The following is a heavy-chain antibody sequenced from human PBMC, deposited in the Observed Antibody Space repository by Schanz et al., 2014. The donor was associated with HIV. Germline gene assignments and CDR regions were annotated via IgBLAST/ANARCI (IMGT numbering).Heavy chain of an antibody. CDR1: GGSFSVYS. CDR2: INHSGST. CDR3: ARTPYYFDY. J-gene: IGHJ4*02. Sequence: QVQLQQWGAGLLKPSETLSLTCSVYGGSFSVYSWSWIRQPPGKGLQWIGEINHSGSTNYNPSLKSRVTISVDPSKTQFSLRLNSVTAADTAVYYCARTPYYFDYWGQGTLVTVSS. V-gene: IGHV4-34*01.